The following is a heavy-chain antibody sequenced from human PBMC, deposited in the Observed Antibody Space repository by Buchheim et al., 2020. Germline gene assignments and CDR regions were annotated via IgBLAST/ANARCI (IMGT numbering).Heavy chain of an antibody. CDR3: ANYGDGGYYVMDV. CDR2: IKQDGSEK. J-gene: IGHJ6*02. Sequence: EVQLVESGGGLVQPGGSLRLSCAASGFTFSSNWMSWVRQAPGKGLEWVANIKQDGSEKYYVDSVKGRFTISRDTAKNSLYLQINSLRAEDTAVYYCANYGDGGYYVMDVWGQGTT. D-gene: IGHD4-17*01. CDR1: GFTFSSNW. V-gene: IGHV3-7*01.